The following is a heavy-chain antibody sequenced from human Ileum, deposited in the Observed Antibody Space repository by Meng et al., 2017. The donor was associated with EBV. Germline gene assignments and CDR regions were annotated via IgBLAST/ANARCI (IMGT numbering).Heavy chain of an antibody. CDR2: IYYSGST. D-gene: IGHD3-22*01. CDR1: GYSISSTNW. Sequence: VHPQEAGPGSVTPSDTLSRTCAVSGYSISSTNWWGLIRQPPGKGLEWIGYIYYSGSTSYNPSLKSRVTMSVDTSKNQFSLNLNSVTAVDTAVYYCARNVPGTSAYYDWGQGTLVTASS. CDR3: ARNVPGTSAYYD. J-gene: IGHJ4*02. V-gene: IGHV4-28*01.